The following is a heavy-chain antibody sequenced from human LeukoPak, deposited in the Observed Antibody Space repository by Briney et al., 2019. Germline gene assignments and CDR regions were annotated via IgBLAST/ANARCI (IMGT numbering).Heavy chain of an antibody. CDR1: GFTFSSYA. V-gene: IGHV3-23*01. CDR2: ICGSGGRT. Sequence: GGSLRLSCAASGFTFSSYAMSWVRQAPGKGLEWVSAICGSGGRTYYADSVKGRFTISRDNSKNTLYLQMNSLRAEDTAVYYCAKDRRGYCSGGSCYPLDYWGQGTLVTVSS. J-gene: IGHJ4*02. CDR3: AKDRRGYCSGGSCYPLDY. D-gene: IGHD2-15*01.